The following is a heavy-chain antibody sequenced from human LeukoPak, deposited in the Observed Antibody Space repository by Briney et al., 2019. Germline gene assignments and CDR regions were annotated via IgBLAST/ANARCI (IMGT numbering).Heavy chain of an antibody. CDR2: MNPNSGNT. CDR3: ASRQHSSGWYYYYYGMDV. J-gene: IGHJ6*02. D-gene: IGHD6-19*01. V-gene: IGHV1-8*01. Sequence: ASVKVSCKASGYTFTSYDINWVRQATGQGLEWMGWMNPNSGNTGYAQKFQGRVTMTRNTSISTAYMELSSLRSEDTAVYYCASRQHSSGWYYYYYGMDVWGQGTTVTVSS. CDR1: GYTFTSYD.